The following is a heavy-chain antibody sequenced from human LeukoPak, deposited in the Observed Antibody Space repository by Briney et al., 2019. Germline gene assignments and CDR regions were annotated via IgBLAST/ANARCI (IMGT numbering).Heavy chain of an antibody. CDR2: ISSSSSYI. D-gene: IGHD3-16*01. V-gene: IGHV3-21*01. Sequence: GGSLRLSCAASGFTFSSYSMKWVRQAPGKGLEWVSSISSSSSYINYADSVKGRFTIPRDNAKNSLYLQMNSLRAEDTAVYYCARGGWGFDYFDYWGQGALVTVSS. CDR1: GFTFSSYS. CDR3: ARGGWGFDYFDY. J-gene: IGHJ4*02.